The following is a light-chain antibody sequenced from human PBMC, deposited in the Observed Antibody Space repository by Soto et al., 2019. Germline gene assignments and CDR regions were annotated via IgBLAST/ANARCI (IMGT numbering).Light chain of an antibody. CDR1: QSVSSSY. V-gene: IGKV3-20*01. CDR3: QQYGSSPLT. Sequence: EIVLTQSPGTLSLSPGERATLSCRASQSVSSSYLAWYQQKPGQAPRPLIYGASSRAIGIPDRFSGSGSGTDFTLTISRLEPEDFAVYYCQQYGSSPLTFGQGTQVEIK. CDR2: GAS. J-gene: IGKJ1*01.